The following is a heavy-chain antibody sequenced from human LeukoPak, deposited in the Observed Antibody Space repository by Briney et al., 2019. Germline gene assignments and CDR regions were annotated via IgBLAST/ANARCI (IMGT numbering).Heavy chain of an antibody. V-gene: IGHV3-30*04. Sequence: GGPLRLSCTASGFTFSSYAMHWARQAPGKGLEWVAAISYDGTNTYFTDSAKGRFTISRDNSKNTLYLQMNSLRAEDTAVYSCARGRYTGYDSGYFDYWGQGILVTVSS. CDR2: ISYDGTNT. J-gene: IGHJ4*02. CDR1: GFTFSSYA. D-gene: IGHD5-12*01. CDR3: ARGRYTGYDSGYFDY.